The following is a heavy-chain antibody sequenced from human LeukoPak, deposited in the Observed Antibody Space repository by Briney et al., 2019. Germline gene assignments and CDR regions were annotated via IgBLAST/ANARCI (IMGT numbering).Heavy chain of an antibody. CDR3: ARVRGVTTYDY. J-gene: IGHJ4*02. Sequence: PGRSLRLSCAASGFTFSSYAMHWVRQAPGKGLEWVAVISYDGSNKYYADSVKGRFTISRDNSKNTLYLQMNSLRAEDTAVYYCARVRGVTTYDYWGQGTLVTVSS. CDR1: GFTFSSYA. V-gene: IGHV3-30*04. CDR2: ISYDGSNK. D-gene: IGHD3-10*01.